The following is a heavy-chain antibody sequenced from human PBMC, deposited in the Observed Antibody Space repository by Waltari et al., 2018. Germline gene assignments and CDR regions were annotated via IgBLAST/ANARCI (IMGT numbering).Heavy chain of an antibody. CDR3: ARGETGDCLDY. CDR2: IYYSGST. D-gene: IGHD7-27*01. V-gene: IGHV4-59*01. J-gene: IGHJ4*02. Sequence: QVQLQESGPGLVKPSETLSLTCTVSGGSISSSYWSWIRQPPGKGLEWIGYIYYSGSTNYNPSLKSRVTISVDTSKNQFSLKLSSVTAADTAVYYCARGETGDCLDYWGQGTLVTVSS. CDR1: GGSISSSY.